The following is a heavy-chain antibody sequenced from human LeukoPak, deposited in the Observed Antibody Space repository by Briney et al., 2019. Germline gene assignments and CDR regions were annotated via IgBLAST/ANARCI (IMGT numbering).Heavy chain of an antibody. J-gene: IGHJ5*02. Sequence: GGSLRLSCAASGFTFSSYGMHWVRQAPGKGLEWVAVIWYDGSNKYYADSVKGRFTISRDNSKNTLYLQMNSLRAEDTAVYYCAREAFDFCSRCGFDPWGQGTPVSVSS. CDR2: IWYDGSNK. CDR1: GFTFSSYG. V-gene: IGHV3-33*01. D-gene: IGHD3-3*01. CDR3: AREAFDFCSRCGFDP.